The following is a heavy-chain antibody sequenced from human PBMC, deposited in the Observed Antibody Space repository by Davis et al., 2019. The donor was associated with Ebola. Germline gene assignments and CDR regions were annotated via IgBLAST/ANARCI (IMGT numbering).Heavy chain of an antibody. CDR1: GGSISSSSYY. Sequence: MPSETLSLTCTVSGGSISSSSYYWGWIRQPPGKGLEWIGSIYYSGSTYYNPSLKSRVTISVDTSKNQFSLKLSSVTAADTAVYYCARLKRIWNDPGIDYWGQGALVTVSS. CDR3: ARLKRIWNDPGIDY. D-gene: IGHD1-1*01. CDR2: IYYSGST. J-gene: IGHJ4*02. V-gene: IGHV4-39*07.